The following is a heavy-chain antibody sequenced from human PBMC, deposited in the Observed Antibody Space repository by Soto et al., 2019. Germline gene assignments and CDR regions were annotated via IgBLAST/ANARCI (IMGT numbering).Heavy chain of an antibody. CDR3: ARLNGYCVSTNCHGYYGMDV. J-gene: IGHJ6*02. CDR2: INHSGST. V-gene: IGHV4-34*01. D-gene: IGHD2-2*03. Sequence: SETLSLTCAVYGGSFSGYYWSWIRQPPGKGLEWIGEINHSGSTNYNPSLKSRVTVSVDTSKNQFSLKLSSVTAADTAVYYCARLNGYCVSTNCHGYYGMDVWGQGPTVT. CDR1: GGSFSGYY.